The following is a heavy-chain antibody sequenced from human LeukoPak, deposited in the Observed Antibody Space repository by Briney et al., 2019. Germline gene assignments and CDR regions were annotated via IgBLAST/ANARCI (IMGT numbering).Heavy chain of an antibody. CDR2: ISSSSSTI. CDR1: GFTFSSYS. CDR3: ARRHYYDSSGYLGFDY. J-gene: IGHJ4*02. D-gene: IGHD3-22*01. Sequence: GGSLRLSCAASGFTFSSYSMNWVRQAPGKGLEWVSYISSSSSTIYYADSVKGRFTISRDNAKNSLYLQMNSLRAEDTAVYYCARRHYYDSSGYLGFDYWGQGTLVTVSS. V-gene: IGHV3-48*04.